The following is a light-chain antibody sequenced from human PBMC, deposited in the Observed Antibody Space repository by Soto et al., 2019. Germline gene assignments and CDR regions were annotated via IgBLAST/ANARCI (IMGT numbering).Light chain of an antibody. V-gene: IGLV3-1*01. CDR2: DDS. Sequence: SYELTQPPSVSVSPGQTASITCSGDKLGDQYACWYQQKPGQSPVVVIYDDSKRPSGISERFSGSNSGNTATLTISGTQAVDEADYYCQAWDGSTSWVFGGGTKLTVL. CDR3: QAWDGSTSWV. CDR1: KLGDQY. J-gene: IGLJ2*01.